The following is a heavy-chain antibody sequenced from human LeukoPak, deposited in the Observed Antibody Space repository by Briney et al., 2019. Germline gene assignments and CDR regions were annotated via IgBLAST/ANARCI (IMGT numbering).Heavy chain of an antibody. CDR1: RFVFNRHP. CDR2: ISGNGDST. Sequence: GGSLRLSCAASRFVFNRHPMHWVRQAPGKGLECVSAISGNGDSTYYANSVKGRFTISRDNSRNTLYLQMGSLRAEDTALYYCAREEPAGSTDYWGQGTLVTVSS. D-gene: IGHD1-14*01. CDR3: AREEPAGSTDY. J-gene: IGHJ4*02. V-gene: IGHV3-64*01.